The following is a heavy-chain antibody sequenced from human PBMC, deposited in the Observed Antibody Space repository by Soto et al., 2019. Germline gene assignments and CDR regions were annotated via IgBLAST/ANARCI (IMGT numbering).Heavy chain of an antibody. V-gene: IGHV4-31*03. CDR3: ARAPLVGDHYYYYYMDV. D-gene: IGHD3-3*01. CDR2: IYYSGST. J-gene: IGHJ6*03. Sequence: PSETLSLTCTVSGGSISSGGYYWSWIRQHPGKGLEWIGYIYYSGSTYYNPSLKSRVTISVDTSKNQFSLKLSSVTAADTAVYYCARAPLVGDHYYYYYMDVWGKGTTVTVSS. CDR1: GGSISSGGYY.